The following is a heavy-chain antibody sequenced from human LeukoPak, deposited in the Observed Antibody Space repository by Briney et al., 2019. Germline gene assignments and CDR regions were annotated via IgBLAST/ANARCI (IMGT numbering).Heavy chain of an antibody. CDR3: TRGSGRYEF. D-gene: IGHD2-15*01. J-gene: IGHJ4*02. CDR2: IRAKAYGGTP. Sequence: GGSLRLSCTPSGFTFGNFAMTWVRQAPGKGLEWVGYIRAKAYGGTPEYAPSVKGRFSVSRDDSKSIAYLQMNSLRLEDTAVYYCTRGSGRYEFWGQGTLVTVS. V-gene: IGHV3-49*04. CDR1: GFTFGNFA.